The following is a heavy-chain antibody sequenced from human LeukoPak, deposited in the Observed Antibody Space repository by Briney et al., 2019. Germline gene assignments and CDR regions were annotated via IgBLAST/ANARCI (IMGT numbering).Heavy chain of an antibody. CDR3: AREAGYEETPDY. CDR2: ISYDGSNK. CDR1: GFTFSSYG. D-gene: IGHD1-1*01. V-gene: IGHV3-30*03. Sequence: GGSLRLSCAASGFTFSSYGMHWVRQAPGKGLEGVAVISYDGSNKYYADSVKGRFTISRDNSKNTLYLQMNSLRAEDTAVYYCAREAGYEETPDYWGQGTLVTVSS. J-gene: IGHJ4*02.